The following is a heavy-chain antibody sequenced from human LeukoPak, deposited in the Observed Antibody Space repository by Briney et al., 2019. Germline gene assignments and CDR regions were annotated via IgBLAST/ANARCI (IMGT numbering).Heavy chain of an antibody. D-gene: IGHD5-18*01. Sequence: SVKVSCKASGGTFSSYAISWVRQAPGQGLEWMGGIIPIFGTANYAQKFQGRVTITADESTSTAYMELSSLRSEDTAVYYCARDGGYIYGEGAFDFWGQGTKVTVSS. CDR1: GGTFSSYA. J-gene: IGHJ3*01. CDR3: ARDGGYIYGEGAFDF. V-gene: IGHV1-69*13. CDR2: IIPIFGTA.